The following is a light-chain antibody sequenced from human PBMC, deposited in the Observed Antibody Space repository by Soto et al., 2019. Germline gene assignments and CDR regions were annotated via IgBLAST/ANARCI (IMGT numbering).Light chain of an antibody. V-gene: IGKV1-5*01. CDR1: QSISSW. CDR2: AAS. Sequence: DIQMTQSPSTLSASVGDRVTITCRASQSISSWLAWYQQKPGKAPRLLIYAASSLKSGVPSRFSGSGSGTEFTLTISSLQPDDFATYYCQQYNSYSWTFGQGTKEDIK. CDR3: QQYNSYSWT. J-gene: IGKJ1*01.